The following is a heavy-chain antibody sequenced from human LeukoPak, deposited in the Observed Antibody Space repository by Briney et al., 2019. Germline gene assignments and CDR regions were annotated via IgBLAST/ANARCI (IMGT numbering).Heavy chain of an antibody. J-gene: IGHJ4*02. V-gene: IGHV3-74*01. D-gene: IGHD1-26*01. CDR1: GSTFRSYW. Sequence: PGGSLRLSCAASGSTFRSYWMHWVRQAPGKGLVWVSRINSDGNSTTYADSVKGRFTISRDNAKNSLYLQMNSLRVEDTAVYYCAREVVGPRPFDYWGQGTLVTVSS. CDR2: INSDGNST. CDR3: AREVVGPRPFDY.